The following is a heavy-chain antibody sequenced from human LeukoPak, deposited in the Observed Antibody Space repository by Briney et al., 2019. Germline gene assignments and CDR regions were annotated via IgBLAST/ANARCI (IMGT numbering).Heavy chain of an antibody. Sequence: SETLSLTCTVSGGSISSYYWSWIRQPPGKGLEWIGYIYYSGSTNYNPSLKSRVTISVDTSKNQFSLKLSSVTAADTAVYYCARGGSGWAYYYDSSGYYGSTGFDYWGQGTLVTVSS. CDR1: GGSISSYY. D-gene: IGHD3-22*01. CDR3: ARGGSGWAYYYDSSGYYGSTGFDY. J-gene: IGHJ4*02. V-gene: IGHV4-59*01. CDR2: IYYSGST.